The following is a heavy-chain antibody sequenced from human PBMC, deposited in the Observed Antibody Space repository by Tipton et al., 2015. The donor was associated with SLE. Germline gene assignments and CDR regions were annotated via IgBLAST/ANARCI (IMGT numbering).Heavy chain of an antibody. J-gene: IGHJ3*02. CDR1: GGSISSYY. CDR3: ARVDGSGPDAFDI. Sequence: TLSLTCTVSGGSISSYYWSWIRQPPGKGLEWIGYIYYSGRTNYNPSLKSRVTISVDTSKNQFSLKLSSVTAADTAVYYCARVDGSGPDAFDIWGQGTMVTVFS. CDR2: IYYSGRT. V-gene: IGHV4-59*01. D-gene: IGHD3-10*01.